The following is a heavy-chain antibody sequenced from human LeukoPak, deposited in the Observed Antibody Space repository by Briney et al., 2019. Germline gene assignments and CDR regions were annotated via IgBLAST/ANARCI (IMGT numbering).Heavy chain of an antibody. Sequence: SETLSLTCTVSGGSISSYYWSWIRQPAGKGLEWIGRIYTSGSTNYNPSLKSRGTMSVDTSKNQFSLKLSSVTAADTAVYYCAREGEYYDSSGYFHFDYWGQGTLVTVSS. CDR3: AREGEYYDSSGYFHFDY. V-gene: IGHV4-4*07. CDR1: GGSISSYY. D-gene: IGHD3-22*01. J-gene: IGHJ4*02. CDR2: IYTSGST.